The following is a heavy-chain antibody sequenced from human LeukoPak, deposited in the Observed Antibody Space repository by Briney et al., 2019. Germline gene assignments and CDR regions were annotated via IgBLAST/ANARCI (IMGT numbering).Heavy chain of an antibody. CDR1: GGSISSYY. J-gene: IGHJ4*02. D-gene: IGHD6-13*01. Sequence: PSETLSLTCTASGGSISSYYWSWIRQPPGKGLEWIGYIYYSGSTNYNPSLKSRVTISVDTSKNQFSLKLSSVTAADTAVYYCARSYSSSWYIPFDYWGQGTLVTVSS. CDR2: IYYSGST. V-gene: IGHV4-59*08. CDR3: ARSYSSSWYIPFDY.